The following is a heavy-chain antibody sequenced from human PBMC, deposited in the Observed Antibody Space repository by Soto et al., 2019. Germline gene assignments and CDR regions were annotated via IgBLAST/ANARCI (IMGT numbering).Heavy chain of an antibody. CDR1: GGSISSGGYY. Sequence: QVQLQESGPGLVKPSQTLSLTCTVSGGSISSGGYYWSWIRQHPGKGLEWIGYIYYSGSTYYNPSLKSRVTISVDTSKNQFSVKLSSVTAADTAVYYCARGAYCSGGSCYYYYYYMDVWGKGTTVTVSS. CDR2: IYYSGST. V-gene: IGHV4-31*03. CDR3: ARGAYCSGGSCYYYYYYMDV. D-gene: IGHD2-15*01. J-gene: IGHJ6*03.